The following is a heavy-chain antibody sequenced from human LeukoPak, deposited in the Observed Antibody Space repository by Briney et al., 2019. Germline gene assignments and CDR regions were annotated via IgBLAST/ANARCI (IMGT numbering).Heavy chain of an antibody. CDR2: IDPSDSYT. V-gene: IGHV5-10-1*01. CDR1: GYSFTSYW. CDR3: ARALGAAGFPDAFDI. J-gene: IGHJ3*02. Sequence: GESLRISCKGSGYSFTSYWISWVRQMPGKGLEWMGRIDPSDSYTNYSPSFQGHVTISADKSIGTAYLQWSSLKASDTAMYYCARALGAAGFPDAFDIWGQGTMVTVSS. D-gene: IGHD6-13*01.